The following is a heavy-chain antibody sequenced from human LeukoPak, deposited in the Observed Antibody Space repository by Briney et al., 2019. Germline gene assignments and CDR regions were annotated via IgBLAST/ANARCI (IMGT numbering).Heavy chain of an antibody. CDR1: GDSISTSNSY. Sequence: SETLSLTCTVSGDSISTSNSYWGWIRQPPGKALEWIGSIYYSGSTYYNPSLKSRVTISVDTSKNQFSLKLSSVTAADTAVYYCARDGPIAAAGRAFDIWGQGTMVTVSS. V-gene: IGHV4-39*07. CDR2: IYYSGST. J-gene: IGHJ3*02. CDR3: ARDGPIAAAGRAFDI. D-gene: IGHD6-13*01.